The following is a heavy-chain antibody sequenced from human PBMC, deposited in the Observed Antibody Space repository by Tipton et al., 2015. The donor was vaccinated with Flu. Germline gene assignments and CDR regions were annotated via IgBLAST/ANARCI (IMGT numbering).Heavy chain of an antibody. Sequence: GLVKPSETLSLTCSVSGGSINNNDYYWGWIRQPPGKGLEWIGSVYHTGSTYYNPSLRSRVTISIDTSKSQFSLNLASVTAVDTAVYYCARDPLIVEATSVDWFDPWGQGTLVTVSS. CDR1: GGSINNNDYY. J-gene: IGHJ5*02. CDR2: VYHTGST. V-gene: IGHV4-39*07. D-gene: IGHD1-26*01. CDR3: ARDPLIVEATSVDWFDP.